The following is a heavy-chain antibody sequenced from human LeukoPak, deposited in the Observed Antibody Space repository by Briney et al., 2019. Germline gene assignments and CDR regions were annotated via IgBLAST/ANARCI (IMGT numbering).Heavy chain of an antibody. V-gene: IGHV3-72*01. J-gene: IGHJ4*02. D-gene: IGHD3-16*01. Sequence: PGGSLRLSCEVSGFTFSDHYMEWVRQAPGKGLEWVGRCRNKARSYTTEYAASVKGRFTISRDDSENIAYVEMNSLKGEDTAVYYCARDLRAEAHDFDCWGQGTLVTVSS. CDR3: ARDLRAEAHDFDC. CDR2: CRNKARSYTT. CDR1: GFTFSDHY.